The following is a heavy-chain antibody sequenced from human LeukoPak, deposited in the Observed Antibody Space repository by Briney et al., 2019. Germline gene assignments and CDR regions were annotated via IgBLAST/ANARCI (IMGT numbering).Heavy chain of an antibody. Sequence: SETLSLTCTVSGGSIRSYSWGWIRQPPGKALEWIGYLYYSGSTDYNPSLRSRVTISSDTSKNQFSLRLSSVTAADTAVYYCAKDGREYSFDYWGQGSLVTVSS. J-gene: IGHJ4*02. D-gene: IGHD2/OR15-2a*01. V-gene: IGHV4-59*01. CDR3: AKDGREYSFDY. CDR1: GGSIRSYS. CDR2: LYYSGST.